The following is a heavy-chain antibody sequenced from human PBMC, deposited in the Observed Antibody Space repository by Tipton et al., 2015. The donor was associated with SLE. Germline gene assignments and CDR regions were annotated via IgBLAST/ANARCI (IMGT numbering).Heavy chain of an antibody. CDR1: GFTFRSSW. V-gene: IGHV3-74*01. CDR2: VNGYGSTT. Sequence: SLRLYCVASGFTFRSSWMHWVRPIPGEGLEWVSRVNGYGSTTSYADSVKGRFTISRDNARNTLYLQMDNLRVEDTALYYCAKDMGQSVWPSFYYYDMDVWGQGTTVTVSS. D-gene: IGHD3-10*01. J-gene: IGHJ6*02. CDR3: AKDMGQSVWPSFYYYDMDV.